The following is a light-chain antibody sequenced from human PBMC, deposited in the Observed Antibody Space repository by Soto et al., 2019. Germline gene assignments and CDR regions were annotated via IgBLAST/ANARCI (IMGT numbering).Light chain of an antibody. V-gene: IGLV1-40*01. CDR2: GNS. CDR1: SSNIGAGYD. Sequence: QLVLTQPPSVSGAPGQRVTISCTGSSSNIGAGYDVHWYQQLPGTAPKLLIYGNSNRPSGVPDRFSGSKSSTSASLAITGLQAEDEADYYCQSYDSSLSAFYVFGTGTKLTVL. CDR3: QSYDSSLSAFYV. J-gene: IGLJ1*01.